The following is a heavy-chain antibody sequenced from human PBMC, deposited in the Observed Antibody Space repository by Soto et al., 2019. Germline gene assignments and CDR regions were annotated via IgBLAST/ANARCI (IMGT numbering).Heavy chain of an antibody. J-gene: IGHJ6*02. CDR2: IDPSDSYT. CDR3: ARGLTADYYYYGMDV. V-gene: IGHV5-10-1*01. CDR1: GYSFTSYW. D-gene: IGHD2-8*01. Sequence: PGESLKISCKGSGYSFTSYWISWVRQMPGKGLEWMGRIDPSDSYTNYSPSFQGHVTISADKSISTAYLQWSSLRAEDTAVYYCARGLTADYYYYGMDVWGQGTTVTVSS.